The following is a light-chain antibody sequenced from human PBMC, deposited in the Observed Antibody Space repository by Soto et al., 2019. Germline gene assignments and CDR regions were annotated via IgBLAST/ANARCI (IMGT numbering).Light chain of an antibody. J-gene: IGKJ1*01. V-gene: IGKV1-5*03. CDR1: QSISSY. Sequence: DIRMTQSPSSLSTSVGDRVTITCRASQSISSYLNWYQQKPGKAPKVLIYKASTLKSGVPSRFSGSGSGTEFTLTISSLQPDDFATYYCQHYNSYSEAFGQGTKVDIK. CDR3: QHYNSYSEA. CDR2: KAS.